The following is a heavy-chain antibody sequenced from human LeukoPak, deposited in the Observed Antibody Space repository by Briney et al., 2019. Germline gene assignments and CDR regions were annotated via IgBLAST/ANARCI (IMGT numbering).Heavy chain of an antibody. D-gene: IGHD3-22*01. CDR3: SSGYYYPRFDY. J-gene: IGHJ4*02. Sequence: SETLSLTCTVSGGSISSYCWSWIRQPPGKGLEWIGYIYYSGSTNYNPSLKSRVTISVDTSKNQFSLKLSSVTAADTAVYYCSSGYYYPRFDYWGQGTLVTVSS. V-gene: IGHV4-59*01. CDR1: GGSISSYC. CDR2: IYYSGST.